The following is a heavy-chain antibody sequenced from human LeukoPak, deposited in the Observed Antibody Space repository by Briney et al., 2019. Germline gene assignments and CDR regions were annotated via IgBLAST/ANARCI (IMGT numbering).Heavy chain of an antibody. CDR1: GGSISSYY. V-gene: IGHV4-4*07. J-gene: IGHJ3*02. CDR2: IYTSGST. Sequence: SETLSLTCTVSGGSISSYYWSWIRQPAGKGLEWIGRIYTSGSTNYNPSLKGRVTMSVDTSKNQFSLKLSSVTAADTAVYYCARVVNDGSGSYGAFDIWGQGTMVTVSS. D-gene: IGHD3-10*01. CDR3: ARVVNDGSGSYGAFDI.